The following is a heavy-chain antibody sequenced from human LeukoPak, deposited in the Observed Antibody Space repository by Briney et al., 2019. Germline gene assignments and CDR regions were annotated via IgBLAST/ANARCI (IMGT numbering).Heavy chain of an antibody. CDR3: ARANPISEYYYDSSGYYYDDY. J-gene: IGHJ4*02. V-gene: IGHV1-69*04. CDR1: GGTFSSYA. Sequence: GSSVTVSCKASGGTFSSYAISWVRQAPGQGLEWMGRIIPILGIANYAQKFQGRVTITADKSTSTAYMELSSLRSEDTAVYYCARANPISEYYYDSSGYYYDDYWGQGTLVTVSS. D-gene: IGHD3-22*01. CDR2: IIPILGIA.